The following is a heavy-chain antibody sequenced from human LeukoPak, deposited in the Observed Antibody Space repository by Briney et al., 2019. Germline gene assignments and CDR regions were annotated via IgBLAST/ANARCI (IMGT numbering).Heavy chain of an antibody. CDR2: INPNSGGT. D-gene: IGHD6-13*01. CDR1: GYTFTNYY. J-gene: IGHJ5*02. V-gene: IGHV1-2*02. Sequence: ASVKVSCKASGYTFTNYYMHWVRQAPGQGLEWMGWINPNSGGTNYAQKFQGRVTMTRDTSISTAYMELSRLRSDDTAVYYCARRLAAAGTGNWFDPWGQGTLVTVSS. CDR3: ARRLAAAGTGNWFDP.